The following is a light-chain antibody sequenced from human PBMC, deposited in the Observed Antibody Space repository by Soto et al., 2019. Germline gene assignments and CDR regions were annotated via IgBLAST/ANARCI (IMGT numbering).Light chain of an antibody. CDR3: CSYAGSYPFV. CDR2: DVS. CDR1: SSDVGGYNY. V-gene: IGLV2-11*01. J-gene: IGLJ1*01. Sequence: QSAPTQPRSVSGSPGQSVTISCTGTSSDVGGYNYVSWYQHHPGKAPKLMIYDVSKRPSGVPDRFSGSKSGNTASLTISGLQAEDEADYYCCSYAGSYPFVFGTGTKLTVL.